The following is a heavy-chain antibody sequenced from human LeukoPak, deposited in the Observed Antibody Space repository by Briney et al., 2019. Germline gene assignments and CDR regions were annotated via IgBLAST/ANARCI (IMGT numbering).Heavy chain of an antibody. CDR2: ISYEASNK. J-gene: IGHJ4*02. CDR1: GIPFGNHA. V-gene: IGHV3-30*01. CDR3: ARDYLVGCTDTVCYPIDY. Sequence: PGGSLRLSCAASGIPFGNHAMHWVRQAPGTGLEWVAVISYEASNKYYADSVKGRFTISRDNSKNMLYLQMNSREAEDPAVYYCARDYLVGCTDTVCYPIDYGGQGTLVTVSS. D-gene: IGHD2-8*01.